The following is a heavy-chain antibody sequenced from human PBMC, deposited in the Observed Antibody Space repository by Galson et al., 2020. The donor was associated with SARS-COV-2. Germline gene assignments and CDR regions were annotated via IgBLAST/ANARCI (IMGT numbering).Heavy chain of an antibody. V-gene: IGHV3-15*01. Sequence: GGSLRLSCAASGFTFSNAWMSWVRQAPGKGLEWVGRIKSKTDGGTTDYAAPVKGRFTISRDDSKNTLYLQMNSLKTEDTAVYYCTTDLQDIVVVPAALYGHYWGQGTLVTVSS. CDR3: TTDLQDIVVVPAALYGHY. CDR2: IKSKTDGGTT. J-gene: IGHJ4*02. D-gene: IGHD2-2*01. CDR1: GFTFSNAW.